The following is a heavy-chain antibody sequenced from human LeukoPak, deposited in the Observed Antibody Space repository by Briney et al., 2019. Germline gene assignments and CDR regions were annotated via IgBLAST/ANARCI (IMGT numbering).Heavy chain of an antibody. J-gene: IGHJ6*02. D-gene: IGHD2-2*01. CDR2: IIPIFGTA. CDR3: ARFSGFQLLTDYYYYGTDV. CDR1: GGTFSSYA. Sequence: SVKVSCKASGGTFSSYAISWVRQAPGQGLEWMGGIIPIFGTANYAQKFQGRVTITADESTSTAYMELSSLRSEDTAVCYCARFSGFQLLTDYYYYGTDVWGQGTTVTVSS. V-gene: IGHV1-69*13.